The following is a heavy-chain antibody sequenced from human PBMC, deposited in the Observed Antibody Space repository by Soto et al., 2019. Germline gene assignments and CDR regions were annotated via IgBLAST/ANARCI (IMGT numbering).Heavy chain of an antibody. CDR2: ISYDGSNK. Sequence: GGSLRLSCAASGFTFSSYAMHWVRQAPGKGLEWVAVISYDGSNKYYADSVKGQFTISRDNSKNTLYLQMNSLRAEDTAVYYCARDLPPVLRYFDWLSNYYYYGMDVWGQGTTVTVSS. V-gene: IGHV3-30-3*01. J-gene: IGHJ6*02. D-gene: IGHD3-9*01. CDR1: GFTFSSYA. CDR3: ARDLPPVLRYFDWLSNYYYYGMDV.